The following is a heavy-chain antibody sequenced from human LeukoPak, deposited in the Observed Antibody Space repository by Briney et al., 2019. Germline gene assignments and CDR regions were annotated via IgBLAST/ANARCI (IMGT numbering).Heavy chain of an antibody. Sequence: ASVKVSCTTSGYIFTGYYIHWVRQAPGQGLEWMGGINPNNGDTNYAQRFQGRVTMTRDKSISTAYLDLHGLTSDPTAVYYCARNPANNWQYVFYDYWGQGTLVTVSS. CDR3: ARNPANNWQYVFYDY. CDR1: GYIFTGYY. J-gene: IGHJ4*02. V-gene: IGHV1-2*02. CDR2: INPNNGDT. D-gene: IGHD1-20*01.